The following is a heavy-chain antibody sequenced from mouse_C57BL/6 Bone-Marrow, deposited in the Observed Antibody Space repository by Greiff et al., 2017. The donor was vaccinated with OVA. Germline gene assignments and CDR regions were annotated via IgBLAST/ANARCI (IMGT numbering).Heavy chain of an antibody. CDR1: GFTFSSYG. J-gene: IGHJ1*03. Sequence: EVQGVESGGDLVKPGGSLKLSCAASGFTFSSYGMSWVRQTPDKRLEWVATISSGGSYTYYPDSVKGRFTISRDNAKNTLYLQMSSLKSEDTAMYYCARPGVYYYGSSPSYWYFDVWGTGTTVTVSS. D-gene: IGHD1-1*01. CDR2: ISSGGSYT. V-gene: IGHV5-6*01. CDR3: ARPGVYYYGSSPSYWYFDV.